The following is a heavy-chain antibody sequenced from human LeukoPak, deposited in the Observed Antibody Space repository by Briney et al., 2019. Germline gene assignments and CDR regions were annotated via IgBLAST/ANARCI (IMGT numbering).Heavy chain of an antibody. V-gene: IGHV3-30*18. J-gene: IGHJ4*02. CDR3: AKDLYYYDSSGYYYSQGYFDC. CDR1: GFTFSSYG. CDR2: ISYDGSNK. D-gene: IGHD3-22*01. Sequence: GGSLRLSCAASGFTFSSYGMHWVRQAPGKGLEWVAVISYDGSNKYYADSVKGRFAISRDNSKNTLYLQMNSLRAEDTAVYYCAKDLYYYDSSGYYYSQGYFDCWGQGTLVTVSS.